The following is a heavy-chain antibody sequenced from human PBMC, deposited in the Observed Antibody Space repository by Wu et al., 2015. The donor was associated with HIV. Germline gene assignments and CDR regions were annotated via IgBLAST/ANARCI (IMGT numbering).Heavy chain of an antibody. Sequence: QVQLAQSGAEVKKPGSSVRVSCKASGVALTSFAFSWVRQAPGQGLEWMGGIIPLFDIAQYEQKFRDRVTITTDESTSTAYMELSSLRSEDTAVYYCARVGVELRLGELSLDYWGQGTLVTVSS. CDR3: ARVGVELRLGELSLDY. CDR1: GVALTSFA. D-gene: IGHD3-16*02. V-gene: IGHV1-69*05. J-gene: IGHJ4*02. CDR2: IIPLFDIA.